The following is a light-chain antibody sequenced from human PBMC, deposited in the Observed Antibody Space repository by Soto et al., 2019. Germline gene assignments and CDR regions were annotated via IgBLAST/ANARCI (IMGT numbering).Light chain of an antibody. J-gene: IGKJ4*01. CDR3: QQYDNLPLT. CDR1: QDIKNY. CDR2: DAS. V-gene: IGKV1-33*01. Sequence: DIQMTQSPSSLSASLGDRVTITCQSSQDIKNYLHWYQQKSGKAPKLLIYDASDLETGVPSRFSGSGSGTDFTFTINSLQPEDIATYYCQQYDNLPLTFGGGTKVDIK.